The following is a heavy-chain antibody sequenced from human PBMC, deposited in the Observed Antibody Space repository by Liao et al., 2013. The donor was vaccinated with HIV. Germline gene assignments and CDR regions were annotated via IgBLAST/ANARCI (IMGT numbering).Heavy chain of an antibody. V-gene: IGHV4-34*01. CDR2: INHSGST. CDR3: ARGVEALSTSSTLFDY. J-gene: IGHJ4*02. D-gene: IGHD6-13*01. CDR1: GGSFSGYY. Sequence: QVQLQQWGAGLLKPSETLSLTCAVYGGSFSGYYWSWIRQPPGRGVEWIGRINHSGSTNYNPSLKSRVTISLDTSKNQFSLKLSSVTAADTAVYYCARGVEALSTSSTLFDYWGQGTLVTVSS.